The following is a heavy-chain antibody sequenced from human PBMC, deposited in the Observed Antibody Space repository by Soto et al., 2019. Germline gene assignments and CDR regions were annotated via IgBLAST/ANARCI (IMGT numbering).Heavy chain of an antibody. D-gene: IGHD6-19*01. CDR2: IYYSGST. CDR1: GGSISSSSYS. V-gene: IGHV4-39*01. J-gene: IGHJ4*02. CDR3: AVLAVAGNFDY. Sequence: SETLSLTCTVSGGSISSSSYSWGWIHQPPGKGLEWIGSIYYSGSTYYNPSLKSRVTISVDTPKNQFSLKLSSVTAADTAVYYCAVLAVAGNFDYWGQGTLVTVSS.